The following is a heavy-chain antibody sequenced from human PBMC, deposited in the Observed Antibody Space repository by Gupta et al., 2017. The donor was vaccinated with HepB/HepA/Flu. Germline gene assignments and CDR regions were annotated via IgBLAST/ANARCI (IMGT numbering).Heavy chain of an antibody. V-gene: IGHV4-59*01. D-gene: IGHD5-12*01. J-gene: IGHJ4*02. Sequence: QVQLQESGSGLVTASETLSLTCSVPGGSMSGYYWSWIRQPPGKGLEWIGYIHYSRSTNYNPSLKSRVTISVDTSKNQFSLKLRSVTAADTAMYYCARERGGYDFHVDYWGPGTLVTVSS. CDR1: GGSMSGYY. CDR3: ARERGGYDFHVDY. CDR2: IHYSRST.